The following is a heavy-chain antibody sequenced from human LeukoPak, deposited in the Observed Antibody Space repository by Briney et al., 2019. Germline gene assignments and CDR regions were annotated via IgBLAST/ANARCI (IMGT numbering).Heavy chain of an antibody. CDR1: GYTFTNYA. V-gene: IGHV1-3*01. D-gene: IGHD4-23*01. J-gene: IGHJ4*02. Sequence: ASVKVSCEASGYTFTNYAMHWVRQAPGQRLEWMGWINAGNGNTKYSQKFQGRVTITRDTSASTAYMELSSLRSEDTAVYYCARDYGGNSWAFDYWGQGTLVTVSS. CDR3: ARDYGGNSWAFDY. CDR2: INAGNGNT.